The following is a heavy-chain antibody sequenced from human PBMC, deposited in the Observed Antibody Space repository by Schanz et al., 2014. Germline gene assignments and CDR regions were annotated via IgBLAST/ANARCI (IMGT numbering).Heavy chain of an antibody. Sequence: QLQLVQSGAEVKKPGSSVRVSCKASGGTFSRLTFSWVRQAPGQGLEWMGRVIPILGVTHYAQKFQGRVTMTTDTSTSTAYMELTSLRSEDTAVYFCARDLTVDTGYVVHYYYYGMDVWGQGTTVTVSS. J-gene: IGHJ6*02. V-gene: IGHV1-69*08. CDR3: ARDLTVDTGYVVHYYYYGMDV. CDR1: GGTFSRLT. CDR2: VIPILGVT. D-gene: IGHD5-12*01.